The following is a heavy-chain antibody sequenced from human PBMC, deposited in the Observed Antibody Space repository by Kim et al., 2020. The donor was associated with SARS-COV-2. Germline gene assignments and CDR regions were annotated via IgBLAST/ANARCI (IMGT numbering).Heavy chain of an antibody. Sequence: GGSLRLSCAASGFTFSSYSMNWVRQAPGKGLEWVSYISSSSSTIYYADSVKGRFTISRDNAKNSLYLQMNSLRAEDTAVYYCASTGYYYEGSNWFDPWGQGTLVTVSS. CDR2: ISSSSSTI. J-gene: IGHJ5*02. D-gene: IGHD3-22*01. CDR3: ASTGYYYEGSNWFDP. V-gene: IGHV3-48*04. CDR1: GFTFSSYS.